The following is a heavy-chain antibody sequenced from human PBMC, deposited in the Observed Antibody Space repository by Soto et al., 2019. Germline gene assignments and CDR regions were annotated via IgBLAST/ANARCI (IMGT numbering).Heavy chain of an antibody. V-gene: IGHV4-34*01. CDR1: GGSFSGYY. Sequence: SETLSLTCAVYGGSFSGYYWSWIRQPPGKGLEWIGEINHSGSTNYNPSLKSRVTISVDTSKNQFSLKLSSVTAADTAVYYCARGRDYYGSGSYYNPSYFDYWGQGTLVTVP. CDR3: ARGRDYYGSGSYYNPSYFDY. CDR2: INHSGST. J-gene: IGHJ4*02. D-gene: IGHD3-10*01.